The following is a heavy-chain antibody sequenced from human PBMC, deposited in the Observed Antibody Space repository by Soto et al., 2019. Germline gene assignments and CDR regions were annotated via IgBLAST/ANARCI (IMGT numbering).Heavy chain of an antibody. J-gene: IGHJ6*02. Sequence: GHSLKISGEGSGYSFSSYWISWVRQMPGKRMERMGRTDPSDSYTNYSPSFQGHVTISADKSISTAYLQWSSLKASDTAIYYCASMADAYYYYYGMDVWGQGTTVTVSS. V-gene: IGHV5-10-1*01. CDR2: TDPSDSYT. CDR1: GYSFSSYW. D-gene: IGHD6-19*01. CDR3: ASMADAYYYYYGMDV.